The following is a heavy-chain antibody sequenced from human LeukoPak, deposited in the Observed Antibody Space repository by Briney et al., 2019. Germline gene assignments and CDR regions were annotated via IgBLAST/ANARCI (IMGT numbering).Heavy chain of an antibody. CDR2: IWYDGTTR. CDR3: ARASSSWDGGDY. J-gene: IGHJ4*02. Sequence: GGPLRLSCAASGFTFSRYGIHWVRQAPGKGLEWVAVIWYDGTTRYYADSVKGRFTISRDNSKNTLYLQMNSLRAEDTAVYYCARASSSWDGGDYWGQGTLVTVSS. D-gene: IGHD6-13*01. V-gene: IGHV3-33*01. CDR1: GFTFSRYG.